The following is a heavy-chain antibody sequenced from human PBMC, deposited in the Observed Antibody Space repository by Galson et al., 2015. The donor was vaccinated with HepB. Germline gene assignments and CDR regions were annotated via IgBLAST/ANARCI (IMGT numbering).Heavy chain of an antibody. D-gene: IGHD3-9*01. CDR3: ARQQYFDWFPTPNDAFDI. Sequence: QSGAEVKKPGESLKISCKGSGYSFTSYWIGWVRQMPGKGLEWMGIIYPGDSDTRYSPSFQGQVTISADKSISTAYLQWSSLKASDTAMYYCARQQYFDWFPTPNDAFDIWGQGTMVTVSS. V-gene: IGHV5-51*01. J-gene: IGHJ3*02. CDR1: GYSFTSYW. CDR2: IYPGDSDT.